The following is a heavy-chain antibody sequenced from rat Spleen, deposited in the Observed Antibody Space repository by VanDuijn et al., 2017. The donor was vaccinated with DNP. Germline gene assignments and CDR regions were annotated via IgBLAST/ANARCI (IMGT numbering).Heavy chain of an antibody. V-gene: IGHV5-58*01. CDR1: GFTFSSYW. J-gene: IGHJ3*01. CDR2: INSPGDST. Sequence: EVQLVETGGGLVQPGRSLKLSCVASGFTFSSYWMYWIRQAPGKGLEWVASINSPGDSTYYPDSVKGRFTISRDNAENTVYLQMNSLRSEDTATYYCANEGIYAPNWFAYWGQGTLVTVSS. CDR3: ANEGIYAPNWFAY. D-gene: IGHD1-6*01.